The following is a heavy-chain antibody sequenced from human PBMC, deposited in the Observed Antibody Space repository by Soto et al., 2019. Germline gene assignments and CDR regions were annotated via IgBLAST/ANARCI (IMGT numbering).Heavy chain of an antibody. V-gene: IGHV4-34*01. J-gene: IGHJ6*02. Sequence: SSETLSLTCAVYGGSFSGYYWSWVRQPPGKGLEWIGEINQSGSTNYNPSLKSRVTISEDTAKKQFSLKLTSVTAADTAVYYCVSFFYYYGMDAWGQGTTVTVSS. CDR3: VSFFYYYGMDA. CDR1: GGSFSGYY. CDR2: INQSGST.